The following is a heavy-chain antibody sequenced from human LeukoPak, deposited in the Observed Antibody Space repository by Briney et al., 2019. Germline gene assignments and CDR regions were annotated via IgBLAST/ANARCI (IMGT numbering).Heavy chain of an antibody. CDR2: ISYDGSNK. J-gene: IGHJ6*02. D-gene: IGHD2-15*01. V-gene: IGHV3-30-3*01. CDR3: AKDWPSVVAATHYGMDV. Sequence: GGSLRLSCAASGFTFSSYAMHWVRQAPGKGLEWVAVISYDGSNKYYADSVKGRFTISRDNSKNTLYLQMNSLRAEDTAVYYCAKDWPSVVAATHYGMDVWGQGTTVTVSS. CDR1: GFTFSSYA.